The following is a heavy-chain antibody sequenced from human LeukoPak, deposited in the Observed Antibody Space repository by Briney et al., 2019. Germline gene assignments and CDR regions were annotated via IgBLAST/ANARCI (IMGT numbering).Heavy chain of an antibody. CDR2: INHSGST. CDR1: GGSFSGYY. J-gene: IGHJ4*02. Sequence: PSETMSLTCAVYGGSFSGYYWSWIRQPPGKGLEWIGEINHSGSTNYNPSLKSRVTISVDTSKNQFSLKLSSVTAADTAVYYCAGGITGTTFPPNYWGQGTLVTVSS. V-gene: IGHV4-34*01. CDR3: AGGITGTTFPPNY. D-gene: IGHD1-7*01.